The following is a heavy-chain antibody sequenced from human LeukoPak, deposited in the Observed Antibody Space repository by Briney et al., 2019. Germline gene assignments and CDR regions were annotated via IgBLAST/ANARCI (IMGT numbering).Heavy chain of an antibody. CDR2: ISSSGSTI. CDR3: ARASRWLQLGGDY. V-gene: IGHV3-48*03. Sequence: GGSLRLSCAASGFTFSSYEMNWVRQAPGKGLEWVSYISSSGSTIYYADSVKGRFTISRDNSKNTLYLQMNSLRAEDTAVYYCARASRWLQLGGDYWGQGTLVTVSS. J-gene: IGHJ4*02. D-gene: IGHD5-24*01. CDR1: GFTFSSYE.